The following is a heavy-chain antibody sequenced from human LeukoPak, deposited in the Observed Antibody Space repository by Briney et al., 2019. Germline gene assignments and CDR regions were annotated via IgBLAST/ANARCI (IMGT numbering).Heavy chain of an antibody. V-gene: IGHV3-53*01. CDR1: GFTFSSSY. CDR3: AKSRDCSTIWYDL. Sequence: PGGSLRLSCVVSGFTFSSSYMSWVRQAPGKGLEWVSIIYSGVGTYYADSVKSRFTISRDNSKNTLYLQMNSLRAEDTAVYYCAKSRDCSTIWYDLWGRGTLVTVS. CDR2: IYSGVGT. J-gene: IGHJ5*01. D-gene: IGHD2-15*01.